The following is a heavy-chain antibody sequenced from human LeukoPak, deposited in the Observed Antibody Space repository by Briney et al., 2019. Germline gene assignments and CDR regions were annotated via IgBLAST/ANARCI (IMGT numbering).Heavy chain of an antibody. V-gene: IGHV3-23*01. D-gene: IGHD6-13*01. CDR1: GVTFSSNA. CDR3: AKGLGSTKIDY. CDR2: ISGGGDRA. J-gene: IGHJ4*02. Sequence: GGSLRLSCAASGVTFSSNAMNWVREAPGEGLGWVSAISGGGDRAYYEYSVRGRFTISRDNSKNTLYLQMNSLRAEDTAVYYCAKGLGSTKIDYWGQGTLVTVSS.